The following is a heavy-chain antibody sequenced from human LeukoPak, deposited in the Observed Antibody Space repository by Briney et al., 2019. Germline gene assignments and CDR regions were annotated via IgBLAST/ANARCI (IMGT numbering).Heavy chain of an antibody. CDR1: GDSVSTINSY. V-gene: IGHV4-39*02. Sequence: SETLSLTCTVSGDSVSTINSYWGWIRQPPGKGLEWIGNVYYSGRANYSPSLRSRVTMSVDTSKNRFSLKMTSVTAADTAVYFCAGLRKGRYFDYFFESWGQGALVTVSS. CDR3: AGLRKGRYFDYFFES. CDR2: VYYSGRA. J-gene: IGHJ4*02. D-gene: IGHD3-9*01.